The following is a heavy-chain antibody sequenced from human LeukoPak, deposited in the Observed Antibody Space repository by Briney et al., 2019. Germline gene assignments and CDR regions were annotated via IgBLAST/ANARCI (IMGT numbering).Heavy chain of an antibody. CDR3: ARWRATSTIPYSFDY. Sequence: ESGPALVKPTETLTLTCSFSGFSLTTEQVAVGWIRQSPGKALEWFALIYWDDATRYSASPESRLTISKVRSRNQVLLTMTDMDPADTGSYYCARWRATSTIPYSFDYWGRGILVTVSS. CDR2: IYWDDAT. V-gene: IGHV2-5*02. J-gene: IGHJ4*02. D-gene: IGHD2-15*01. CDR1: GFSLTTEQVA.